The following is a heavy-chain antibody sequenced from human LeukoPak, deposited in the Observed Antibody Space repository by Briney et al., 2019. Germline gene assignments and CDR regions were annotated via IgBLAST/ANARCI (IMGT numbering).Heavy chain of an antibody. CDR1: GYTFTSYD. J-gene: IGHJ4*02. CDR2: MNPNSGNT. CDR3: ASTWIAAAGTGDRVY. Sequence: ASVKVSCKASGYTFTSYDINWVRQATGQGLEWMGWMNPNSGNTGYAQKFQGRVTMTRNTSISTAYMELSSLRSEDTAVYYCASTWIAAAGTGDRVYWGQGTLVTVSS. V-gene: IGHV1-8*01. D-gene: IGHD6-13*01.